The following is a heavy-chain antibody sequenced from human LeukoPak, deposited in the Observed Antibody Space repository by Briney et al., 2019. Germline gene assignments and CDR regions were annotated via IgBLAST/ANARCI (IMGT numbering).Heavy chain of an antibody. V-gene: IGHV3-23*01. CDR1: GFTFSSYA. J-gene: IGHJ4*02. Sequence: GGSLRLSCAASGFTFSSYAMSWVRQAPGKGLEWGSAISGSGGSTYYADSVKGRFTISRDNSKNTLYLQMNSLRAEDTAVYYCARSGSGYFDYWGQGSLVTVSS. CDR2: ISGSGGST. CDR3: ARSGSGYFDY.